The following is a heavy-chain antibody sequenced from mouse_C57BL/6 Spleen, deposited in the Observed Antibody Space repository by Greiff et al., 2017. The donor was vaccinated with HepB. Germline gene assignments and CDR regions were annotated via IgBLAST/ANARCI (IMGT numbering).Heavy chain of an antibody. J-gene: IGHJ4*01. CDR2: INPNYGTT. Sequence: VQLQQSGPELVKPGASVKISCKASGYSFTDYNMNWVKQSNGKSLEWIGVINPNYGTTSYNQKFKGKATLTVDQSSSTAYMQLNSLTSEDSAVYYCARGATVVATGTGGAMDYWGQGTSVTVSS. CDR3: ARGATVVATGTGGAMDY. D-gene: IGHD1-1*01. V-gene: IGHV1-39*01. CDR1: GYSFTDYN.